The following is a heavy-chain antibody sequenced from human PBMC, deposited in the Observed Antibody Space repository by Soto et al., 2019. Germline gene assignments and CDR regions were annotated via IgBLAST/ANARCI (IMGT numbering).Heavy chain of an antibody. CDR3: ARDRGYSYGRFDY. CDR1: GFTFSSYS. V-gene: IGHV3-21*01. D-gene: IGHD5-18*01. CDR2: ISSSSSYI. Sequence: PGGSLRLSCAASGFTFSSYSMNWVRQAPGKGLEWVSSISSSSSYIYYADSVKGRFTISRDNAKNSLYLQMNSLRAEDTAVYYCARDRGYSYGRFDYWGQGTLVTVSS. J-gene: IGHJ4*02.